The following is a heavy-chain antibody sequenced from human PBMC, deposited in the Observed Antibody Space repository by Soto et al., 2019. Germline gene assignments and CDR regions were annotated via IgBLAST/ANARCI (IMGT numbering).Heavy chain of an antibody. CDR2: INAYSGGT. J-gene: IGHJ5*02. D-gene: IGHD2-8*01. CDR3: ARDWGYCTNGVCEIYWFDP. CDR1: GYTFTSYG. Sequence: GASVKVSCKASGYTFTSYGISWVRQAPGQGLEWMGWINAYSGGTNYAQKFQGWVTMTRDTSISTAYMELSRLRSDDTAVYYCARDWGYCTNGVCEIYWFDPWGQGTLVTVSS. V-gene: IGHV1-2*04.